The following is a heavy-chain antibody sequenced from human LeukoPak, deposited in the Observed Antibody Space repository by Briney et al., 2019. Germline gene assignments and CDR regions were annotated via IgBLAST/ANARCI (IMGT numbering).Heavy chain of an antibody. J-gene: IGHJ4*02. CDR1: GFTFSGHW. D-gene: IGHD3-10*01. V-gene: IGHV3-NL1*01. Sequence: PGGSLRLSCTASGFTFSGHWIHWVRQAPGKGLQWVSAIIGNGRKTYYLESVKGRFTISRDNSKNTLYLQMNSLRAEDTAVYYCASPSHYGSGSYSSYWGQGTLVTVSS. CDR2: IIGNGRKT. CDR3: ASPSHYGSGSYSSY.